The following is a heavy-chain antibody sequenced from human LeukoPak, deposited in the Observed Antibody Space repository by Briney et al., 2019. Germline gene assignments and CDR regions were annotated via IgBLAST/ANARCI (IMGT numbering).Heavy chain of an antibody. CDR3: ARDWRGDY. CDR2: IIPIFGTA. Sequence: SVKVSCKASGGTFSSYAISWVRQAPGQGLEWMGRIIPIFGTADYAQKLQGRVTMTTDTSTSTAYMELRSLRSDDTAVYYCARDWRGDYWGQGTLVTVSS. D-gene: IGHD3-3*01. CDR1: GGTFSSYA. J-gene: IGHJ4*02. V-gene: IGHV1-69*05.